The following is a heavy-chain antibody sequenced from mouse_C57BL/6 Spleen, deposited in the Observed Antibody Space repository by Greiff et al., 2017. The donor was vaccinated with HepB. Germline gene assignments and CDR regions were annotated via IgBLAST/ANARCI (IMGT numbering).Heavy chain of an antibody. CDR2: INPSNGGT. Sequence: VQLQQSGTELVKPGASVKLSCKASGYTFTSYWMHWVKQRPGQGLEWIGNINPSNGGTNYNEKFKSKATLTVDKSSSTAYMQLSSLTSEDSAVYYCARGRGYFYAMDYWGQGTSVTVSS. D-gene: IGHD2-3*01. J-gene: IGHJ4*01. V-gene: IGHV1-53*01. CDR1: GYTFTSYW. CDR3: ARGRGYFYAMDY.